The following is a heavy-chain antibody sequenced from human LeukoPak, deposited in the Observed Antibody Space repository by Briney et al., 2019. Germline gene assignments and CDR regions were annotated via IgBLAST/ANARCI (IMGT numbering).Heavy chain of an antibody. CDR3: ARTPSYGDYVLTTDKNAFDI. Sequence: ASVKVSCKASGYTFTSYAMHWVRQAPGQRLEWMGWINAGNGNTKYSQKFQGRVTITRDTSASTAYMELSSLRSEDTAVYYYARTPSYGDYVLTTDKNAFDIWGQGTMVTVSS. CDR1: GYTFTSYA. J-gene: IGHJ3*02. CDR2: INAGNGNT. D-gene: IGHD4-17*01. V-gene: IGHV1-3*01.